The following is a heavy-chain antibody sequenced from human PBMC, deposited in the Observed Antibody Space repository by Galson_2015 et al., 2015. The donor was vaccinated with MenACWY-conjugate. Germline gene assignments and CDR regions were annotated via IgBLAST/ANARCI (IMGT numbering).Heavy chain of an antibody. V-gene: IGHV3-9*01. D-gene: IGHD6-19*01. Sequence: LRLSCAASGFTFDDKDMHWVRQAPGKGLEWVSGISWDSGSIDYADSVKGRFTISRDNAKNSLYLQISSLRAEDTALYYCAKSAEYSSGWYAIEYWGQGALVTVSS. CDR3: AKSAEYSSGWYAIEY. J-gene: IGHJ4*02. CDR1: GFTFDDKD. CDR2: ISWDSGSI.